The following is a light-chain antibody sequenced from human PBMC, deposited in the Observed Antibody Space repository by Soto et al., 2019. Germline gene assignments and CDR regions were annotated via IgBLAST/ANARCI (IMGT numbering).Light chain of an antibody. CDR2: YVS. CDR1: ITDFGHNH. V-gene: IGLV2-14*01. CDR3: SSYTTTSTLV. Sequence: QSALTQPASVSGSPGQSITISCAGTITDFGHNHVSWFQQHQGKAPKLIIYYVSSRPSGVSNRFSGSTSDATASLTISGLQAEDEDDYYCSSYTTTSTLVFVGGTQLTVL. J-gene: IGLJ2*01.